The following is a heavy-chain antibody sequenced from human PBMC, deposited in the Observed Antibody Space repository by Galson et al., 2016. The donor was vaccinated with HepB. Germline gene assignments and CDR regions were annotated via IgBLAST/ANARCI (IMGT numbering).Heavy chain of an antibody. CDR2: IISIFGTA. Sequence: SVKVSCKASGGTVTNYAINWVRRAPGQGFEWMGGIISIFGTANYAQKFQGRVTITADESTNTAYMELSSLRSEDTAIYYCTREDQGVDDYGSESPYDYWGQGTLVTVSS. CDR3: TREDQGVDDYGSESPYDY. D-gene: IGHD3-10*01. V-gene: IGHV1-69*13. J-gene: IGHJ4*02. CDR1: GGTVTNYA.